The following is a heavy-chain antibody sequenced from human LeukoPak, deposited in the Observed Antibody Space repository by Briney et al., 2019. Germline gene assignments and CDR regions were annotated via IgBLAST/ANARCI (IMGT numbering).Heavy chain of an antibody. Sequence: QPGGSLRLSCAASGFTFSSYAMSWVRQAPGKGLEWVANIKQDGSKKNYVDSVKGRFTISRDNAKNSLYLQMNSLRVEDTAVYYCARFISLGGWGQGAPVTVSS. V-gene: IGHV3-7*01. CDR3: ARFISLGG. J-gene: IGHJ4*02. D-gene: IGHD3-10*01. CDR2: IKQDGSKK. CDR1: GFTFSSYA.